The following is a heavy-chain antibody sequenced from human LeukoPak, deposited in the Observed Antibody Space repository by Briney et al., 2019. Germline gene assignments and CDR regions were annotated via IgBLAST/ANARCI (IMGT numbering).Heavy chain of an antibody. Sequence: GGSLGLTCAASGFTFSSYWMSWVRQAPGKGLEWVANIKQDGSEKYYVDSVKGRFTISRDNAKNSLYLQMDSLRDEDTAVYYCASLDTAHPSGVHWGQGTLVTVSS. V-gene: IGHV3-7*01. CDR2: IKQDGSEK. CDR3: ASLDTAHPSGVH. CDR1: GFTFSSYW. J-gene: IGHJ4*02. D-gene: IGHD5-18*01.